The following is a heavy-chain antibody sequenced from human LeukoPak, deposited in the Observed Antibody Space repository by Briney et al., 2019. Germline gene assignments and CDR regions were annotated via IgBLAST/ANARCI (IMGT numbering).Heavy chain of an antibody. D-gene: IGHD3-22*01. CDR2: ITSGSSYI. Sequence: GGSLRLSCAASGFSFSTYNMNWVRQAPGQRLEWVSSITSGSSYIYYADSVKGRFTISRDNAKSSLYLQMDSLRAEDTAVYYCARDLGLDYYDGSGYSRAEPTWGQGTLVTVSS. V-gene: IGHV3-21*01. J-gene: IGHJ5*02. CDR1: GFSFSTYN. CDR3: ARDLGLDYYDGSGYSRAEPT.